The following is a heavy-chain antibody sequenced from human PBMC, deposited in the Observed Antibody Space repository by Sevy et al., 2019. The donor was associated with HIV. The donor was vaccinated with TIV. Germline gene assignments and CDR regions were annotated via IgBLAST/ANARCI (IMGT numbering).Heavy chain of an antibody. CDR3: ARVRSYYDCWSGLTHVYGMDV. CDR1: GFTVSSNY. Sequence: GGSLRLSCAASGFTVSSNYMSWVRQAPGKGLEWVSVIYSGGSTYYGDSVKGRFTISRDNSKNTLYLQMNSLRAEDTGVYYCARVRSYYDCWSGLTHVYGMDVWGQRTTVTVSS. J-gene: IGHJ6*02. V-gene: IGHV3-53*01. D-gene: IGHD3-3*01. CDR2: IYSGGST.